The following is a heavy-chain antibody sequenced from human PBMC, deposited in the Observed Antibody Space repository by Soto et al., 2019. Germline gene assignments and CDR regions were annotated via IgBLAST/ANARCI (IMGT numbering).Heavy chain of an antibody. CDR2: ISAYNGNT. J-gene: IGHJ4*01. V-gene: IGHV1-18*01. CDR3: ARDTLTVLQTYYFDY. CDR1: GYTFTSYG. D-gene: IGHD3-3*01. Sequence: ASVKVSCKASGYTFTSYGVTWVRQAPGQGLERMGWISAYNGNTNYAQKFQGRVTMTTDTSTTTAYMELRSLRSDDTAVYYCARDTLTVLQTYYFDYWGHGTLVTVSS.